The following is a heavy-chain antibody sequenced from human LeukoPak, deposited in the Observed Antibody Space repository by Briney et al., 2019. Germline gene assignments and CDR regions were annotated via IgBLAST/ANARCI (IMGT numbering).Heavy chain of an antibody. D-gene: IGHD3-22*01. Sequence: PSETLSLTCTVSGGSISSSSYYWGWIRQPPGKGLEWIGSIYYSGSTYYNPSLKSRVTISVDTSKNQFSLKLSSVTAADTAVYYCARAAIYYDSSGYYYWGQGTLVTVSS. V-gene: IGHV4-39*01. CDR2: IYYSGST. CDR3: ARAAIYYDSSGYYY. CDR1: GGSISSSSYY. J-gene: IGHJ4*02.